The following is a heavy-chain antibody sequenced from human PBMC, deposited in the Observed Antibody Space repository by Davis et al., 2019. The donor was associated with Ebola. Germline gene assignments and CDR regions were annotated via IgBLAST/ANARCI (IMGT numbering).Heavy chain of an antibody. J-gene: IGHJ6*02. CDR1: GFTFSSYG. CDR2: IRYDGSNK. D-gene: IGHD6-13*01. Sequence: PGGSLRLSCAASGFTFSSYGMHWVRQAPGKGLEWVAFIRYDGSNKYYADSVKGRFTISRDNSKNTLYLQMNSLRAEDTAVYYCAKEGGGQQLFYYYGMDVWGQGTTVTVSS. V-gene: IGHV3-30*02. CDR3: AKEGGGQQLFYYYGMDV.